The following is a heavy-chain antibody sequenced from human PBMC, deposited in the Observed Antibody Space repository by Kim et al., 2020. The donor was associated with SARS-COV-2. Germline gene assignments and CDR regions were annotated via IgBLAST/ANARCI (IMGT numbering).Heavy chain of an antibody. D-gene: IGHD6-13*01. J-gene: IGHJ4*02. CDR3: ARDPSSSWPFDY. Sequence: NYAQKFQGGVTIARDTSISTAYMELSRLRSDDTAVYYWARDPSSSWPFDYWGQGTLVTVSS. V-gene: IGHV1-2*02.